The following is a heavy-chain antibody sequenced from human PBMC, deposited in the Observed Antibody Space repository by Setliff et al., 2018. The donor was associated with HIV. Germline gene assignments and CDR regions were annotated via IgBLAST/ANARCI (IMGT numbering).Heavy chain of an antibody. Sequence: PSETLSLTCAVYGASFSGYYWSWVRQPPGKGLEWIGEINHSGSTNYNPSLKSRVTISVDTSKNQFSLKVSSVIAADTAVYYCARIFGDQGYYYGMDVWGQGTTVTVS. CDR3: ARIFGDQGYYYGMDV. V-gene: IGHV4-34*01. CDR1: GASFSGYY. CDR2: INHSGST. J-gene: IGHJ6*02. D-gene: IGHD3-3*01.